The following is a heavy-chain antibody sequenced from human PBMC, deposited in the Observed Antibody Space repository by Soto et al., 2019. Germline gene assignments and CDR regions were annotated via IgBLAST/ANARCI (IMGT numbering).Heavy chain of an antibody. V-gene: IGHV3-33*01. CDR2: IWYDGSNK. Sequence: QVQLVESGGGVVQPGRSLRLSCAASGFTFSSYGMHWVRQAPGKGLEWVAVIWYDGSNKYYADSVKGRFTISRDNSKNTLYLQMNSLRAEDTAVYYCAREGHYGDYYYGMAVWGQGTTVTVSS. D-gene: IGHD4-17*01. J-gene: IGHJ6*02. CDR1: GFTFSSYG. CDR3: AREGHYGDYYYGMAV.